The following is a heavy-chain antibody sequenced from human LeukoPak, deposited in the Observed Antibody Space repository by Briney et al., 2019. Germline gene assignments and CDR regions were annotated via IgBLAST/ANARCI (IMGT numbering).Heavy chain of an antibody. CDR1: GFTLSSYG. CDR2: IWYDGNNK. V-gene: IGHV3-33*01. J-gene: IGHJ4*02. CDR3: ARDLLQNDYYFDY. Sequence: GGSLRLSCAASGFTLSSYGMHWVRQAPGKGLEWVAAIWYDGNNKYYADSVMGRFTISRDNSKNTLYLQMNSLRAEDTAVYYCARDLLQNDYYFDYWGQGTLVTVSS. D-gene: IGHD1-1*01.